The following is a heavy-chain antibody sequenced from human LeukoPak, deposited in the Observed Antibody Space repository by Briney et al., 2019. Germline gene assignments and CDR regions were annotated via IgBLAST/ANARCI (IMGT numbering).Heavy chain of an antibody. CDR2: IYYSGST. V-gene: IGHV4-31*03. D-gene: IGHD3-10*01. J-gene: IGHJ6*02. CDR1: GGSISSGGYY. CDR3: AREGGSGSYWVPPKYYGMDV. Sequence: SETLSLTCTVSGGSISSGGYYWSWIRQYPGKGLEWIGYIYYSGSTYYNPSLKSRVTISVDTSKNQFSLKLSSVTAADTAVYYCAREGGSGSYWVPPKYYGMDVWGQGTTVTVSS.